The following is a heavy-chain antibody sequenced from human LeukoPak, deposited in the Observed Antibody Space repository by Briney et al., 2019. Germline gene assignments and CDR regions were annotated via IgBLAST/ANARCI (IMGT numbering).Heavy chain of an antibody. J-gene: IGHJ4*02. CDR1: GGSISSYY. CDR2: IYYSGST. V-gene: IGHV4-59*01. Sequence: PSETLSLTCTVSGGSISSYYWSWIRQPPGKGLEWIGYIYYSGSTNYNPSLKSRVTISVDTSKNQFSLKLSSVTAADTAVYYCARLLYSSGWYLIDYWGQGTLVTVSS. D-gene: IGHD6-19*01. CDR3: ARLLYSSGWYLIDY.